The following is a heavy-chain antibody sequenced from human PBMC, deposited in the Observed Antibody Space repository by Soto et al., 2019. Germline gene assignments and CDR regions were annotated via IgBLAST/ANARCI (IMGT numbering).Heavy chain of an antibody. CDR3: ARPFGYCTGDSCHSAAFDV. J-gene: IGHJ3*01. CDR1: GYTFISYW. Sequence: EVQVVQSGAEVKKPGEYLKISCKGSGYTFISYWIAWVRQMPGKGLEWMGAIYPGDSDTRYIPSFQGQVTISADMHIRNVYLQWSSLKASDTAVYYCARPFGYCTGDSCHSAAFDVWGQGTMVTVSS. V-gene: IGHV5-51*01. D-gene: IGHD2-15*01. CDR2: IYPGDSDT.